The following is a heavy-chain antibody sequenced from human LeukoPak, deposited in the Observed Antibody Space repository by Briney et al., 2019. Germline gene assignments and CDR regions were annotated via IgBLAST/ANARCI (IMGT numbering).Heavy chain of an antibody. CDR1: GGSISSSSYY. V-gene: IGHV4-39*01. D-gene: IGHD6-13*01. J-gene: IGHJ5*02. CDR3: ARRGGGSWPYNWFDP. Sequence: SETLSLTCTVSGGSISSSSYYWGWIRQPPGKGLEWIGSIYYSGSTYYNPSLKSRVTISVDTSKNQFSLKLSSVTAADTAVYYCARRGGGSWPYNWFDPWGQGTLVTVSS. CDR2: IYYSGST.